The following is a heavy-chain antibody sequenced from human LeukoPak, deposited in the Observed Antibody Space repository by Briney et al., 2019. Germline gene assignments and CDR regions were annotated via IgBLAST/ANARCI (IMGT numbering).Heavy chain of an antibody. J-gene: IGHJ4*02. CDR1: GFSFSDYW. V-gene: IGHV3-74*01. CDR2: INTDGSTT. Sequence: PGGSLRLSCVASGFSFSDYWMHWVRQVPGKGLVWVSRINTDGSTTDYADSVKGRFTISRDNAKNTLYLQMNSLRAEDTAAYYCARGMTYYLASGKLDYWGQGALVTVSS. D-gene: IGHD3-10*01. CDR3: ARGMTYYLASGKLDY.